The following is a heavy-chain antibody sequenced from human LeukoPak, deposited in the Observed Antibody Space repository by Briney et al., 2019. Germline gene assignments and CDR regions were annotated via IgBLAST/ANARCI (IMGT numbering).Heavy chain of an antibody. CDR2: IYYSGST. D-gene: IGHD2-15*01. J-gene: IGHJ4*02. V-gene: IGHV4-59*01. CDR3: ARGLVIADRRFDY. CDR1: GGSISSYY. Sequence: SETLSLTCTVSGGSISSYYWSWIRQPPGKGLEWIGYIYYSGSTNYNPSLKSRVTISVDTSKNQFSLKLSSVTAADTAVYYCARGLVIADRRFDYWGQGTLVTVSS.